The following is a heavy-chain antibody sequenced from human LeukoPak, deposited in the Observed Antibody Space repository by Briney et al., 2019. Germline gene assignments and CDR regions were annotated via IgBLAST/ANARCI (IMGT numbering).Heavy chain of an antibody. Sequence: GASVKVSCKASGYNFSDNYIHWVRQAPGQGLEWVGWIAPKSGATNYAPKLQDRVSFTRDTSSSTAFMELSGIRSDDTAIYLCARDASVESGHYYFDFWGQGTLVTVSS. D-gene: IGHD3-10*01. CDR2: IAPKSGAT. V-gene: IGHV1-2*02. CDR1: GYNFSDNY. J-gene: IGHJ4*02. CDR3: ARDASVESGHYYFDF.